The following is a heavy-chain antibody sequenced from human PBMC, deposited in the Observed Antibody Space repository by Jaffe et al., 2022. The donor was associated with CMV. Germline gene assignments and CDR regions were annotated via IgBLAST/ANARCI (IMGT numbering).Heavy chain of an antibody. D-gene: IGHD2-8*01. CDR1: GVSISSSY. CDR2: IRYTGEN. J-gene: IGHJ4*01. V-gene: IGHV4-59*08. Sequence: QVQLLESGPGLVKPSETLSLTCTVSGVSISSSYWSWIRQPPGKGLEWIGYIRYTGENNYNPSLKSRVSISVDTSKNQFSLKVTSVTAADTALYYCARNTNYFDYWGHGTLVTVSS. CDR3: ARNTNYFDY.